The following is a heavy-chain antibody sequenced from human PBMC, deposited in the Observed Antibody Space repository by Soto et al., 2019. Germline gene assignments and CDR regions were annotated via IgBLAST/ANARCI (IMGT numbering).Heavy chain of an antibody. J-gene: IGHJ4*02. Sequence: QVQLVESGGGVVQPGRSLRLSCAASGFTFSTHAMHWVRQAPGKGLECVAIVSFDGSNKYYADSVKGRFTISRDNSKKTLYLQMRGLTPEDTAVYYCARDETGITSAGGGRVDHWGQGTLVTVSS. CDR1: GFTFSTHA. CDR3: ARDETGITSAGGGRVDH. D-gene: IGHD6-25*01. V-gene: IGHV3-30-3*01. CDR2: VSFDGSNK.